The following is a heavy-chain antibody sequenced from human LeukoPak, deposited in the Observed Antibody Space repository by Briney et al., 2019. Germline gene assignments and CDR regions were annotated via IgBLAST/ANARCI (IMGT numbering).Heavy chain of an antibody. D-gene: IGHD2-15*01. CDR1: GGTFSSYA. CDR2: IIPILGIA. Sequence: SVKVSCKASGGTFSSYAISWVRQAPGQGVEWMGRIIPILGIANYAQKFQGRVTITADKSTSTAYMELSSLRSEDTAVYYCARTVVVVAPTANYYFDYWGQGTLVTVSS. J-gene: IGHJ4*02. V-gene: IGHV1-69*04. CDR3: ARTVVVVAPTANYYFDY.